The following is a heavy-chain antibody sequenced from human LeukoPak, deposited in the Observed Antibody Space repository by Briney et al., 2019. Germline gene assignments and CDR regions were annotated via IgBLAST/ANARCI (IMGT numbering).Heavy chain of an antibody. CDR3: ARTWFGELLSEAFDY. CDR1: VGSISSSNW. V-gene: IGHV4-4*02. D-gene: IGHD3-10*01. Sequence: SSETLSLTCTVSVGSISSSNWWSWVRQPPGKRLEWIGEIYYSGSTNYNPSLKSRVTISVDKSKNQFSLKVSSVTAADTAVYYCARTWFGELLSEAFDYWGQGTLVTVSS. J-gene: IGHJ4*02. CDR2: IYYSGST.